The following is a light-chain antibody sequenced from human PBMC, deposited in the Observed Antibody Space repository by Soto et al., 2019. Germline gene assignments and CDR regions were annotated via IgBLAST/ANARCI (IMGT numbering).Light chain of an antibody. J-gene: IGKJ4*01. CDR3: RQRYNWPLT. V-gene: IGKV3-11*01. CDR1: QSIGNS. Sequence: TVLTQSPATLSLSPGARATLSCKASQSIGNSLGWFQQKPGQAPRLLIDDAFNRATGIPARFTGSGSGSDFTLTISSLEPEDFGVYYCRQRYNWPLTVGGGTKVEIK. CDR2: DAF.